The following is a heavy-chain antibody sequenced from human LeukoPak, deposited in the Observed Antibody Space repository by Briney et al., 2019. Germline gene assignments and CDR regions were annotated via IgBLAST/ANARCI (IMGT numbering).Heavy chain of an antibody. V-gene: IGHV4-34*01. CDR3: ARGRGSRYYGSGSYTWNWFDP. CDR2: INHSGST. J-gene: IGHJ5*02. D-gene: IGHD3-10*01. CDR1: GGSFSGYY. Sequence: PSETLSLTCAVYGGSFSGYYWSWIRQPPGKGLEWSGEINHSGSTNYNPSLKSRVTISVDTSKSQFSLKLSSVTAADTAVYYCARGRGSRYYGSGSYTWNWFDPWGQGTLVTVSS.